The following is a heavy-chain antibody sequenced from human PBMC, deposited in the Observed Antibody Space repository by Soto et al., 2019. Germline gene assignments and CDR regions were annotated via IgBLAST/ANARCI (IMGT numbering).Heavy chain of an antibody. V-gene: IGHV3-23*01. Sequence: PGGSLRLSCAASGFTFSSYAMILVRQAPGKGLEWVSAISGSGGSTYYADSVKGRFTISRDNSKNTLYLQMNSLRAEDTAVYYCAKFESSSWYEVPLWGQGTMVTVSS. CDR1: GFTFSSYA. CDR3: AKFESSSWYEVPL. CDR2: ISGSGGST. D-gene: IGHD6-13*01. J-gene: IGHJ3*01.